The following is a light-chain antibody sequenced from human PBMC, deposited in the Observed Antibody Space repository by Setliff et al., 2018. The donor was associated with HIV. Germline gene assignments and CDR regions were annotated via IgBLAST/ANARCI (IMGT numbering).Light chain of an antibody. CDR3: QSYDSGLSGSI. CDR2: DVS. V-gene: IGLV2-14*03. J-gene: IGLJ2*01. Sequence: QSALTQPASVSGSPGQSITISCTGTSSDVGGYNYVSWYQQHPGKAPKLMIYDVSNRPSGISNRFSGSKSGNTASLTVSGLQAEDEADYYCQSYDSGLSGSIFGGGTKVTVL. CDR1: SSDVGGYNY.